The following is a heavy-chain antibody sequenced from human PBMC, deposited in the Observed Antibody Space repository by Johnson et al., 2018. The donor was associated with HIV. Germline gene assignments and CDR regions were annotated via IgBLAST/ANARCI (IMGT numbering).Heavy chain of an antibody. CDR2: ISSSGSTI. CDR3: TTFNSQMGEDVFDI. D-gene: IGHD3-16*01. Sequence: QVQLVESGGGVVQPGGSLRLSCAASGFTFSDYYMSWIRQAPGKGLEWVSYISSSGSTIYYADSVKGRFTISRDNSKNTLFLQMNGLRVEDTAIYYCTTFNSQMGEDVFDIWGQGTMVTVSS. J-gene: IGHJ3*02. V-gene: IGHV3-11*04. CDR1: GFTFSDYY.